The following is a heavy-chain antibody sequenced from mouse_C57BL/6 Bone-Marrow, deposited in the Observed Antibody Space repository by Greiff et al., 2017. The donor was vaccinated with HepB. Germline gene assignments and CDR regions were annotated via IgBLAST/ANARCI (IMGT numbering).Heavy chain of an antibody. CDR3: TGWGWLTAWFAY. CDR1: GFTFSNYW. CDR2: IGLKSDNYAT. Sequence: EVMLVESGGGLVQPGGSMKLSCVASGFTFSNYWMNWVRQSPEKGLEWVAQIGLKSDNYATHYAESVKGRFTISRDDSKSSVYLQMNNLRAEDTGIYYCTGWGWLTAWFAYWGQVTLVTVSA. D-gene: IGHD2-3*01. J-gene: IGHJ3*01. V-gene: IGHV6-3*01.